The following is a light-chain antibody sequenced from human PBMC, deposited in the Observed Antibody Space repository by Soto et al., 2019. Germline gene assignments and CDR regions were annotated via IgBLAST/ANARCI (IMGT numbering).Light chain of an antibody. Sequence: QSVLTQPASVSGSPGQSITISCTGTNXDVGSYDLVSWYQRYPGEAPKLIIYEVNKRPSGISNRFSGSKSGNTASLTISGLQAGDEAEYDCCSYAGSNSLIFGGGTKVTVL. J-gene: IGLJ2*01. CDR2: EVN. V-gene: IGLV2-23*02. CDR1: NXDVGSYDL. CDR3: CSYAGSNSLI.